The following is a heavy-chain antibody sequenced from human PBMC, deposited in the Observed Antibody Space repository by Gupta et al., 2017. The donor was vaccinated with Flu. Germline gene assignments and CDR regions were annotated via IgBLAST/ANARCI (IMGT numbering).Heavy chain of an antibody. J-gene: IGHJ5*02. Sequence: QVQLVQSGAEVKKPGASVKISCKASGYTFTSHWMHWVRQAPGQGLEWMGVINPSGSSAGYAQRFQGRVSMTRDTSTSTDYLELSSLRSEDTAVYFCARDHSYYYGSGTYWWFDPWGQGTLVTVSS. D-gene: IGHD3-10*01. CDR1: GYTFTSHW. CDR3: ARDHSYYYGSGTYWWFDP. CDR2: INPSGSSA. V-gene: IGHV1-46*01.